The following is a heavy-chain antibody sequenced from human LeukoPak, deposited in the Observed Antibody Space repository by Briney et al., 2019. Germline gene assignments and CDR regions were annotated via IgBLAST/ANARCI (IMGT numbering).Heavy chain of an antibody. V-gene: IGHV1-46*01. CDR3: ARDLGVYDSSGYYYRGLDY. D-gene: IGHD3-22*01. Sequence: GASVRVSCKASGYTFSRFGISWVRQAPGQGLEWMGIINPSGGSRSYAQKFQGRVTMTRDTSTSTVYMELSSLRSEDTAMYYCARDLGVYDSSGYYYRGLDYWGQGTLVTVSS. J-gene: IGHJ4*02. CDR2: INPSGGSR. CDR1: GYTFSRFG.